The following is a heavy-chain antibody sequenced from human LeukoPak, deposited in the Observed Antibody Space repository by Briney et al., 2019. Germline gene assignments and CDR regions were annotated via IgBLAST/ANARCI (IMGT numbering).Heavy chain of an antibody. CDR1: GYTFTSYY. J-gene: IGHJ5*02. D-gene: IGHD2-2*02. Sequence: ASVNVSCKASGYTFTSYYMHWVRQAPGQGLEWMGIINPSGGSTSYAQKFQGRVTMTRDTSTSTVYMELSSLRSEDTAVYYCARGGWLPIVVVPAAIYDWFDPWGQGTLVTVSS. CDR2: INPSGGST. V-gene: IGHV1-46*01. CDR3: ARGGWLPIVVVPAAIYDWFDP.